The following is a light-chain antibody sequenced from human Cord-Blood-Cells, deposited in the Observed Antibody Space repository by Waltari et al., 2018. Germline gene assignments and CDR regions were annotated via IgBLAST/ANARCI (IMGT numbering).Light chain of an antibody. Sequence: SSELTQDPAVSVALGQTVRITCPRHRLRRYHASSHPQKPGQAPVLVIYGKNTRPSGIPDRFSGSSSGNTASLTITGAQAEDEADYYCNSRDSSGNHPPYVFGTGTKVTVL. V-gene: IGLV3-19*01. CDR2: GKN. CDR3: NSRDSSGNHPPYV. CDR1: RLRRYH. J-gene: IGLJ1*01.